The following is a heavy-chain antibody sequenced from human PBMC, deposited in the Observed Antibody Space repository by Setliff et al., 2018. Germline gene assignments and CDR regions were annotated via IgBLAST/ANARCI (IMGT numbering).Heavy chain of an antibody. CDR3: ARRPIALAGYRKGAFDI. CDR2: VSTYNGDT. Sequence: ASVKVSCKASGHSFSSFSITWVRQAPGQGLEWMGWVSTYNGDTKYAQNFRGRVTMTTDMSTSTVYMELRTLRSDDTAVYSCARRPIALAGYRKGAFDIWGQGTMVTVS. CDR1: GHSFSSFS. J-gene: IGHJ3*02. V-gene: IGHV1-18*01. D-gene: IGHD6-19*01.